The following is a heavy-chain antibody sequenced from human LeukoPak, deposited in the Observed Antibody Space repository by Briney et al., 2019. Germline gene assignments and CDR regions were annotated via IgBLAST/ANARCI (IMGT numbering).Heavy chain of an antibody. V-gene: IGHV3-30*18. Sequence: QPGGSLRLSCAASGFTFSSYGMHWVRQAPGKGLEWVAVISYDGSNKYYADSVKGRFTISRDNSKNTLYLQMNSLRAEDTAVYYCAKDRSGYGDAFDIWGQGTMVTVSS. J-gene: IGHJ3*02. CDR3: AKDRSGYGDAFDI. CDR1: GFTFSSYG. D-gene: IGHD3-3*01. CDR2: ISYDGSNK.